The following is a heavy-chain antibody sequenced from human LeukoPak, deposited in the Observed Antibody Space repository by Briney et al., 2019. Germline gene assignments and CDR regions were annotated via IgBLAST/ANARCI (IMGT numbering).Heavy chain of an antibody. D-gene: IGHD3-9*01. J-gene: IGHJ4*01. Sequence: PGGSLRLSCAASGFTFSTYVMTWVRQAPGKGLQWVSAISARGGGTYYADSVKGRFTISRDNSKNTLFLQMNSLRVEDTAVYYCARGSYDILAGYYPGGHWGQEPWSPSPQ. CDR2: ISARGGGT. CDR3: ARGSYDILAGYYPGGH. V-gene: IGHV3-23*01. CDR1: GFTFSTYV.